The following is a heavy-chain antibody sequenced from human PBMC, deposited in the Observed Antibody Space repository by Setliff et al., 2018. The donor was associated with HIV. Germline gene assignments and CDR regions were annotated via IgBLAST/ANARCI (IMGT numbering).Heavy chain of an antibody. CDR1: GFTFSSYA. D-gene: IGHD3-3*01. J-gene: IGHJ6*03. CDR2: MSGSGGST. Sequence: TGGSLRLSCAASGFTFSSYAMTWVRQAPGKGLEWVSVMSGSGGSTYSADSVKGRFTVSRDNSKSTLYLQMNSLRAEDTATYYCARGTDYDLWTYYYYMDVWGKGTTVTVSS. V-gene: IGHV3-23*01. CDR3: ARGTDYDLWTYYYYMDV.